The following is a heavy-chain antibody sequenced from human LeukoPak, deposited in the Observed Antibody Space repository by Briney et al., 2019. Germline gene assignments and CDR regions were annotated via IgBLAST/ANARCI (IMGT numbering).Heavy chain of an antibody. D-gene: IGHD3-22*01. V-gene: IGHV3-23*01. Sequence: PGGSLRLSCAASGFTFSSYAMSWVRQAPGKGLEWVSAISGSGGSTYYADSVEGRFTISRDNSKNTLYLQMNSLRAEDTAVYYCAKDGGVGGDYYDSSGYYLSPYWGQGTLVTVSS. J-gene: IGHJ4*02. CDR2: ISGSGGST. CDR1: GFTFSSYA. CDR3: AKDGGVGGDYYDSSGYYLSPY.